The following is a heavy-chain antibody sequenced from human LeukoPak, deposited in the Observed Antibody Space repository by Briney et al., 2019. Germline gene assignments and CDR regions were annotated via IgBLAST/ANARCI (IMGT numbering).Heavy chain of an antibody. D-gene: IGHD6-25*01. CDR2: ISSSSSYI. Sequence: GGSLRLSCVASGFTFSSYSMNWVRQAPGKGLEWVSSISSSSSYIYYADSVKGRFTISRDNAKNSLYLRMNSLRAEDTAVYYCARGRNSGWAWWGQGTLVTVSS. V-gene: IGHV3-21*04. J-gene: IGHJ4*02. CDR1: GFTFSSYS. CDR3: ARGRNSGWAW.